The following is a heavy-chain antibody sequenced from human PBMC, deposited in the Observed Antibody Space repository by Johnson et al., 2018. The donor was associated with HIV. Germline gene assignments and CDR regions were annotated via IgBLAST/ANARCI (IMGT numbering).Heavy chain of an antibody. Sequence: QVQLVESGGGVVQPGGSLRLSCAASGFTFSSYGMHWVRQAPGKGLEWVAFIRYDGSNKYYADSVKGRFTISRDNAKNSLYLQMNSLRGEDTALYYCARARGQLTRGDDAFDIWGQGTMVTVSS. CDR3: ARARGQLTRGDDAFDI. D-gene: IGHD6-13*01. CDR2: IRYDGSNK. J-gene: IGHJ3*02. CDR1: GFTFSSYG. V-gene: IGHV3-30*02.